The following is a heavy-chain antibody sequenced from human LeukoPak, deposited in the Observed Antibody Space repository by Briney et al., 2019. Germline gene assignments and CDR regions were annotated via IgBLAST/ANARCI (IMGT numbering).Heavy chain of an antibody. V-gene: IGHV3-74*01. Sequence: GGSLRLSCAASGFTFSSYWMHWVRQAPGKGLVWVSRINSDGSSTDYADSVKGRFTISRDNAKNTLYVQMNSLRAEDTAVYYCAARGYCSGTSCLLEYWGQGTLVTVSS. D-gene: IGHD2-2*01. J-gene: IGHJ4*02. CDR3: AARGYCSGTSCLLEY. CDR1: GFTFSSYW. CDR2: INSDGSST.